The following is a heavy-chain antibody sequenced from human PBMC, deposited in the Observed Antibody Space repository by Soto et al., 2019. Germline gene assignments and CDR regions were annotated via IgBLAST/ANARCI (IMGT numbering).Heavy chain of an antibody. CDR3: ARGGSVRYTDYYYGMDV. V-gene: IGHV4-59*01. CDR2: IYYSGST. Sequence: QVQLQESGPGLVKPSETLSLTCTVSGGSISSYYWSWIRQPPGKGLEWIGYIYYSGSTNYNPSLKSRVTISVDTSKNQFSLKLSSVTAADTAVYYCARGGSVRYTDYYYGMDVWGQGTTVTVSS. CDR1: GGSISSYY. J-gene: IGHJ6*02. D-gene: IGHD3-10*01.